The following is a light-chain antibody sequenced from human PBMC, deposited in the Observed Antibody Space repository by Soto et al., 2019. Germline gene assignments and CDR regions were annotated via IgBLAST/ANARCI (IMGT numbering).Light chain of an antibody. V-gene: IGLV2-11*01. CDR2: DVS. CDR3: CSYAGSFYV. J-gene: IGLJ1*01. CDR1: SSDVGGYNY. Sequence: LTQPRSVSGSPGQSVTISCTGTSSDVGGYNYVSWYQQHPGKAPKLMIYDVSERPSGVPDRFSGSKSGNTASLTISGLQAEDEADYYCCSYAGSFYVFGTGTKVTVL.